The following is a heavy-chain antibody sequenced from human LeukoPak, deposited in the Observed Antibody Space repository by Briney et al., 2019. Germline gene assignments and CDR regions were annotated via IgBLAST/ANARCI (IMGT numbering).Heavy chain of an antibody. CDR3: ARPPAAADTLSNGYFDR. Sequence: GESLKISCKGSGFRFTGHWIGWVPQVPGKGLGWGGIIYGGDCETRHSPSFQGQVTTSAAKSITTAYLQRSSLKTSDTAMYYCARPPAAADTLSNGYFDRWGRGTLATVSS. J-gene: IGHJ2*01. CDR1: GFRFTGHW. V-gene: IGHV5-51*01. CDR2: IYGGDCET. D-gene: IGHD6-13*01.